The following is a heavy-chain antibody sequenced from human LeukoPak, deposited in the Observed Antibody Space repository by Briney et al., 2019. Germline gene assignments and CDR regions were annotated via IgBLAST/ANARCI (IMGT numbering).Heavy chain of an antibody. CDR2: INHSGST. J-gene: IGHJ4*02. V-gene: IGHV4-34*01. Sequence: SETRSLTCAVYGGSFSGYYWSWIRQPPGKGLEWIGEINHSGSTNYNPSLKSRVTISVDTPKNQFSLKLSSVTAADTAVYYCAREVAAAGTADYWGQGTLVTVSS. CDR3: AREVAAAGTADY. D-gene: IGHD6-13*01. CDR1: GGSFSGYY.